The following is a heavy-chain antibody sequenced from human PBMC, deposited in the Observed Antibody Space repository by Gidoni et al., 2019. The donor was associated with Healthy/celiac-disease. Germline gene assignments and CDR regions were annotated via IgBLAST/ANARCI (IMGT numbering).Heavy chain of an antibody. Sequence: QVQLQESGPGLVKPSQTLSLTCTVSGGSISSGGYYWSWIRQHPGKGLEWIGYIYYSGSTYYNPSLKSRVTISVDTSKNQFSLKPSSVTAADTAVYYCASSNGYCSGGSCYSSPAVYYFDYWGQGTLVTVSS. CDR1: GGSISSGGYY. D-gene: IGHD2-15*01. CDR3: ASSNGYCSGGSCYSSPAVYYFDY. CDR2: IYYSGST. V-gene: IGHV4-31*03. J-gene: IGHJ4*02.